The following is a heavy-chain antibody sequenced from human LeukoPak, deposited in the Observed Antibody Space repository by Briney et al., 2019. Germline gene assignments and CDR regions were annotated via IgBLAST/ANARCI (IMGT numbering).Heavy chain of an antibody. CDR1: GFIFSSYG. J-gene: IGHJ4*02. D-gene: IGHD6-13*01. V-gene: IGHV3-30*02. Sequence: GGSLRLSCAASGFIFSSYGMHWVRQAPGKGLEWVAFIRYDGSNKYYADSVKGRFTISRDNSKNTLYLQMNSLRAEDTAVYYCAKDWSPASGRGGYFDYWGQGTLVTVSS. CDR2: IRYDGSNK. CDR3: AKDWSPASGRGGYFDY.